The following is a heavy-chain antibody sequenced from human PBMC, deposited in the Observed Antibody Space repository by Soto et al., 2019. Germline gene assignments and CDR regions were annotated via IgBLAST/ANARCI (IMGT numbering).Heavy chain of an antibody. D-gene: IGHD3-10*01. J-gene: IGHJ4*02. CDR2: INPNSGGT. Sequence: ASVKVSCKASGYTFTGYYMHWVRQAPGQGLEWMGWINPNSGGTNYAQKFQGRVTMTRDTSISTAYMELSRLRSDDTAVYYCASLYYYGSGSQKDFDYWGQGTLVTVSS. CDR1: GYTFTGYY. V-gene: IGHV1-2*02. CDR3: ASLYYYGSGSQKDFDY.